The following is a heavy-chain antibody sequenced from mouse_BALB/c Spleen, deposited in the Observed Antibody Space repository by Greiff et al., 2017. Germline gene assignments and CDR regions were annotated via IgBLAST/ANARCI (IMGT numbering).Heavy chain of an antibody. CDR3: ARGRAYDGYPYYFVY. Sequence: VQLQQSAAELARPGASVKMSCKASGYTFTSYTMHWVKQRPGQGLEWIGYINPSSGYTEYNQKFKDKTTLTADKSSSTAYMQLSSLTSEDSAVYYCARGRAYDGYPYYFVYWGQGTSVTVSS. CDR1: GYTFTSYT. D-gene: IGHD2-3*01. J-gene: IGHJ4*01. CDR2: INPSSGYT. V-gene: IGHV1-4*02.